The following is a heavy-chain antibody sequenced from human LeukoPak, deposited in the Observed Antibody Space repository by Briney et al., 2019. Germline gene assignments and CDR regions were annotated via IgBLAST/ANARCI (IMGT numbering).Heavy chain of an antibody. Sequence: SETLSLTCTVSGGSISRYYWSWIRDPPGRGVEWIGYIYYSASTIYNPSLKSRVTISVDTSKNQFSLKLSSVTAADTAVYYCARQGYGDYFDYWGQGTLVTVSS. D-gene: IGHD4-17*01. CDR3: ARQGYGDYFDY. J-gene: IGHJ4*02. V-gene: IGHV4-59*08. CDR1: GGSISRYY. CDR2: IYYSAST.